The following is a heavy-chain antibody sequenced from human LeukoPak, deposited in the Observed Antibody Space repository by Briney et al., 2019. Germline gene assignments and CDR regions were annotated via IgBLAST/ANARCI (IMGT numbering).Heavy chain of an antibody. J-gene: IGHJ3*02. CDR1: GFTFSSHD. CDR3: ARSRTLWGAFDI. Sequence: PGGSLRLSCAASGFTFSSHDMHWVRQTTGKGLEWVSGIGTAGDPYYLDSVKGRFTISRENAKNSLYLQTNSLRAGDTAVYYCARSRTLWGAFDIWGQGTMVTVSS. CDR2: IGTAGDP. D-gene: IGHD2-21*01. V-gene: IGHV3-13*05.